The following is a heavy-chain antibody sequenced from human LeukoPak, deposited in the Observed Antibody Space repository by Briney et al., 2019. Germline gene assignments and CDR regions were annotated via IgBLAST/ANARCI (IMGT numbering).Heavy chain of an antibody. CDR2: ISYDGSNK. CDR1: GFTFSSYG. CDR3: AKDLLRFGESLWRGGVDY. D-gene: IGHD3-10*01. Sequence: GGSLRLSCAASGFTFSSYGMHWVRQAPGKGLEWVAVISYDGSNKYYADPVKGRFTISRDNSKNTLYLQMNSLRAEDTAVYYCAKDLLRFGESLWRGGVDYWGQGTLVTVSS. J-gene: IGHJ4*02. V-gene: IGHV3-30*18.